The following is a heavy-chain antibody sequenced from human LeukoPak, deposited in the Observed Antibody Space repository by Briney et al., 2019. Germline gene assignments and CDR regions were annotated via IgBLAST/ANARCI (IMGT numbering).Heavy chain of an antibody. Sequence: PVGSLSLSRAASGFTFCSYARSWVRQAPGKGLEWVLAISGSRSNTYYADSLKGRFTISRDNSKNTLYLQMNSLKADDTAVYYCAKDNCLVVPPSYFDYWGQGTLVTVSS. CDR3: AKDNCLVVPPSYFDY. CDR2: ISGSRSNT. D-gene: IGHD2-2*01. CDR1: GFTFCSYA. V-gene: IGHV3-23*01. J-gene: IGHJ4*02.